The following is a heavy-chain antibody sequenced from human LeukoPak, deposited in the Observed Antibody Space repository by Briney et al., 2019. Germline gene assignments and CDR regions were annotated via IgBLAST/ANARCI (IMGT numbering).Heavy chain of an antibody. V-gene: IGHV3-64D*09. D-gene: IGHD3-22*01. J-gene: IGHJ4*02. CDR1: GFTFSSYA. Sequence: GGSLRLSCSASGFTFSSYAMHWVRQAPGKGLEYVSAISSNGDSTYYADSVKGRFTISRDNSKNTLYLQMSSLRAEDTAVYYCVKPDYYDSSGYTIFDYWGQGTLVTVSS. CDR3: VKPDYYDSSGYTIFDY. CDR2: ISSNGDST.